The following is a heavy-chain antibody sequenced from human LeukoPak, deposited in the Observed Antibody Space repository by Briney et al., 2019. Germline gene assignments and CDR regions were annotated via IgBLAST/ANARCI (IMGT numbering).Heavy chain of an antibody. V-gene: IGHV3-9*01. CDR2: ISWNSGSI. CDR3: AKAYDSSGYLDLPDY. D-gene: IGHD3-22*01. Sequence: GRSLRLSCAASGFTFDDCAMHWVRQAPGKGLEWVSGISWNSGSIGYADSVKGRFTISRDNAKNSLYLQMNSLRAEDTALYYCAKAYDSSGYLDLPDYWGQGTLVTVSS. CDR1: GFTFDDCA. J-gene: IGHJ4*02.